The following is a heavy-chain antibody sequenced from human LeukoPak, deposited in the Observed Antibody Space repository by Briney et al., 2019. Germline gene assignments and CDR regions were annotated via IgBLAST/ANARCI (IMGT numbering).Heavy chain of an antibody. J-gene: IGHJ6*02. Sequence: SETLSLTCTVSGGSISSYYWSWIRQPAGKGLEWIGRIYTSGSTNYNPSLKSRVTMSVDTSKNQFSLKLSSVTAADTAVYYCARDKRRGYCSSTSCYKGYYYGMDVWGQGTLVTVSS. CDR2: IYTSGST. CDR1: GGSISSYY. V-gene: IGHV4-4*07. CDR3: ARDKRRGYCSSTSCYKGYYYGMDV. D-gene: IGHD2-2*02.